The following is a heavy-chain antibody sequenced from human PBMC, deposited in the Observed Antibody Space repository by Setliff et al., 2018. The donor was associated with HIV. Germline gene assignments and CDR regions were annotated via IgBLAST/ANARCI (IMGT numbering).Heavy chain of an antibody. CDR1: GFTFNSYV. Sequence: GGSLRLSCAAPGFTFNSYVMSWVRRTPGKGLEWVSAISGRGDITYYADSVKGRFTISRDNSKNTLYLQMNSLRAEDTAVYYCAKGPLIMVRGVIITPYFDYWGQGTLVTVSS. D-gene: IGHD3-10*01. CDR3: AKGPLIMVRGVIITPYFDY. V-gene: IGHV3-23*01. J-gene: IGHJ4*02. CDR2: ISGRGDIT.